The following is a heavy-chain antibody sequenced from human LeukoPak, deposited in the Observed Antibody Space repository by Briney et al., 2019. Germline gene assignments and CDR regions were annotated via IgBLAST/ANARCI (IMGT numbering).Heavy chain of an antibody. Sequence: SETLSLTCTVSGGSISSSSYYWGWIRQPPGKGLEWIGSIYYSGSTYYNPSLKSRVTISVDTSKNQFSLKLSSVTAADTAVYYCARGDIPYYDYVWDLPRSAFDIWGQGTMVTVSS. CDR2: IYYSGST. CDR3: ARGDIPYYDYVWDLPRSAFDI. V-gene: IGHV4-39*07. CDR1: GGSISSSSYY. D-gene: IGHD3-16*01. J-gene: IGHJ3*02.